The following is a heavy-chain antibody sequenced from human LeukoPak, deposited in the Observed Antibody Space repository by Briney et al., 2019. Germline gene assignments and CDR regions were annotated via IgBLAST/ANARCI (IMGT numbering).Heavy chain of an antibody. CDR3: ATYTNRLHY. Sequence: SEPLSLPCPVSSGSISYFYWNWIRQPPGKGLEWIGYIHYTGSTNYNPSLKSRVTISVDTSKNQFSLKLSSVTAADTAVYYCATYTNRLHYWGQGTLVTVSS. V-gene: IGHV4-59*01. J-gene: IGHJ4*02. D-gene: IGHD2-8*01. CDR1: SGSISYFY. CDR2: IHYTGST.